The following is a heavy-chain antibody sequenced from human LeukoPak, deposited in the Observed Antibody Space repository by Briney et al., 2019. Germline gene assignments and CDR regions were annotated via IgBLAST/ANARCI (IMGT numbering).Heavy chain of an antibody. V-gene: IGHV4-4*02. CDR3: ARASGSYYGTDWFDP. D-gene: IGHD1-26*01. CDR1: GDSISNNNW. J-gene: IGHJ5*02. Sequence: PSGTLSLTCAVSGDSISNNNWWTWVRQPPGKGLEWIGEIYHSGTTNYNPSLKSRVTISIDKSRNQFSLKLSSVTAADTAVYYCARASGSYYGTDWFDPWGQGTLVTVSS. CDR2: IYHSGTT.